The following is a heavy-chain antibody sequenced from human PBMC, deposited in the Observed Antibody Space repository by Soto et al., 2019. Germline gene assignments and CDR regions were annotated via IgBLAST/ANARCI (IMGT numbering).Heavy chain of an antibody. CDR1: GGSISSYY. J-gene: IGHJ3*02. Sequence: SETLSLTCTVSGGSISSYYWSWIRQPAGKGLEWIGRIYTSGSTNYNPSLKSRVTMSVDTSTNQFSLKLSSVTAADTAVYFCARYCSGGACQYAFDIWGQGTMVTVSS. D-gene: IGHD2-15*01. CDR2: IYTSGST. V-gene: IGHV4-4*07. CDR3: ARYCSGGACQYAFDI.